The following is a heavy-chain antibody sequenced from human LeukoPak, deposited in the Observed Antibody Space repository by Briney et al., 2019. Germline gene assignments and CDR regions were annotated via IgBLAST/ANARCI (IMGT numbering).Heavy chain of an antibody. Sequence: GSLRLSCLASEFTFISYGMQWVRQAPGKGPEYVARIIGDGTRTYYSDSVKGRFTISRDNSKNTLYLQLSSLRTEDTAVYYCVKDRYSSGFPFDCWGQGTLVTVSS. V-gene: IGHV3-64D*09. CDR2: IIGDGTRT. D-gene: IGHD6-19*01. CDR1: EFTFISYG. CDR3: VKDRYSSGFPFDC. J-gene: IGHJ4*02.